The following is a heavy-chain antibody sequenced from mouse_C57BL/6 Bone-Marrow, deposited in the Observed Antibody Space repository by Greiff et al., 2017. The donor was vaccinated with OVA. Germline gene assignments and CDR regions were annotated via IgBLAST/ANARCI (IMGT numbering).Heavy chain of an antibody. CDR2: ISDGGSYT. Sequence: EVKLMESGGGLVKPGGSLKLSCAASGFTFSSYAMSWVRQTPEKRLEWVATISDGGSYTYYPDNVKGRFTISRDNAKNNLYLQMSHLKSEDTAMYYCARDYYGSSYAGTGTYFDYWGQGTTLTVSS. V-gene: IGHV5-4*01. J-gene: IGHJ2*01. CDR3: ARDYYGSSYAGTGTYFDY. D-gene: IGHD1-1*01. CDR1: GFTFSSYA.